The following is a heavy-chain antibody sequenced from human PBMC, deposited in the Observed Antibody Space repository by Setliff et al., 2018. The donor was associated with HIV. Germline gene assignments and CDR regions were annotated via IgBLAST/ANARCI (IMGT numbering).Heavy chain of an antibody. D-gene: IGHD3-16*01. J-gene: IGHJ4*02. V-gene: IGHV4-39*01. Sequence: SETLSLTCTVSGGSISSTSYYWGWIQQPPGTGLEWIGSISSSGNTYYNPSLKSRVTTSVDTPKNQFSLKLSSVTAADTAVYFCARLGYVTFDFDYWGQGTLVTVSS. CDR1: GGSISSTSYY. CDR3: ARLGYVTFDFDY. CDR2: ISSSGNT.